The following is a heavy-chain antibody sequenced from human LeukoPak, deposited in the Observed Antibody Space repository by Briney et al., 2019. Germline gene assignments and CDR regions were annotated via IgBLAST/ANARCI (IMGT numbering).Heavy chain of an antibody. CDR2: IYTSGST. CDR3: ARCSGNYYYGMDV. CDR1: GGSISSGGYY. Sequence: SETLSLTCTVSGGSISSGGYYWSWIRQPAGKGLEWIGRIYTSGSTNYNPSLKSRVTISVDTSKNQFSLKLSSVTAADTAVYYCARCSGNYYYGMDVWGQGTTVTVSS. V-gene: IGHV4-61*02. D-gene: IGHD6-25*01. J-gene: IGHJ6*02.